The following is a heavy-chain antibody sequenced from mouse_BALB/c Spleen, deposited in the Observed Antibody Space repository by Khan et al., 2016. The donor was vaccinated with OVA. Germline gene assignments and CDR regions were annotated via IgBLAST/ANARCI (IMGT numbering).Heavy chain of an antibody. CDR3: ARNYDYDEGLAY. CDR2: IWSGGTT. CDR1: VFSLTTYG. D-gene: IGHD2-4*01. J-gene: IGHJ3*01. Sequence: VQLQESGPGLVQPSQSLSITCTVSVFSLTTYGVHWVRQSPGKGLEWLGVIWSGGTTDYSAAFISRLSITKDNSKSQVFFKMNSLQANETAIYYCARNYDYDEGLAYWGQGTLVTVSA. V-gene: IGHV2-2*02.